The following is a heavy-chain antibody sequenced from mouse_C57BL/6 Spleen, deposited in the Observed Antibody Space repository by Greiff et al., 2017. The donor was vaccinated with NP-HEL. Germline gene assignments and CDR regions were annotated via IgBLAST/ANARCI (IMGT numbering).Heavy chain of an antibody. Sequence: DVKLVESGGGLVKPGGSLKLSCAASGFTFSSYAMSWVRQTPEKRLEWVATISDGGSYTYYPDNVKGRFTISRDNAKNNLYLQMSHLKSEDTAMYYCARDYYGSSYGGFAYWGQGTLVTVSA. V-gene: IGHV5-4*03. J-gene: IGHJ3*01. CDR1: GFTFSSYA. D-gene: IGHD1-1*01. CDR3: ARDYYGSSYGGFAY. CDR2: ISDGGSYT.